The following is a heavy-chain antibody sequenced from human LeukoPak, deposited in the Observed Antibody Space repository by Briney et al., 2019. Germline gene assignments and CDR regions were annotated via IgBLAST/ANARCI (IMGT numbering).Heavy chain of an antibody. CDR1: GYTFTSYA. J-gene: IGHJ5*02. CDR3: ARGEGYSYGSNWFDP. CDR2: MNPNSGDT. V-gene: IGHV1-8*03. D-gene: IGHD5-18*01. Sequence: ASVKVSCKASGYTFTSYAMHWVRQAPGQRLEWMGWMNPNSGDTAYAQKFQGRVTITRNTSITTAYMELSSLRSEDTAVYYCARGEGYSYGSNWFDPWGQGTLVTVSS.